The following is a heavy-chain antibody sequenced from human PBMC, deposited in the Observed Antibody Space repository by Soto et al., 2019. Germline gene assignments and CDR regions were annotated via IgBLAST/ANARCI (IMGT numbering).Heavy chain of an antibody. CDR3: ARRSSSSSPY. D-gene: IGHD6-6*01. CDR2: VYDSGST. J-gene: IGHJ4*02. CDR1: AGTISVYF. V-gene: IGHV4-59*03. Sequence: SETLSLTCIVSAGTISVYFWSLIRQPPGKGLEWIAFVYDSGSTNYNPSLKSRVTVSVDTSNNQFSLKLISVTAADTAVYYCARRSSSSSPYWGQGTLVTVSS.